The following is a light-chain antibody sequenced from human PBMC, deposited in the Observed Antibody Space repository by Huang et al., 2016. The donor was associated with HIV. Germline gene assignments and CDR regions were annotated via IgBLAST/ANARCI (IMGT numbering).Light chain of an antibody. CDR1: QSISNN. CDR2: GAS. J-gene: IGKJ4*01. V-gene: IGKV3-15*01. Sequence: EIVMTQSPATLSVSPGERATLSCRASQSISNNLALYQQKPGQAPRLLVYGASTRATGVPVRFSGSGSGTVFTLTISSLQFEDSAVYYCQQYNDWLSLTFGGGTKVGIK. CDR3: QQYNDWLSLT.